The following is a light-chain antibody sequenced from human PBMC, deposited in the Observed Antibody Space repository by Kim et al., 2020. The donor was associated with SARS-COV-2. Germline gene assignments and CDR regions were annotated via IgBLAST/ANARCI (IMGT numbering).Light chain of an antibody. Sequence: QSALTQPASVSGSPGQSITISCTGTNSNIGDYNFVSWYQQQPGRAPKLIIFDVSERPSGVPSRFSGSKSGNTASLTISGLQADDEADYYCTSYSSNTPWVFGGGTKVTVL. J-gene: IGLJ3*02. CDR1: NSNIGDYNF. V-gene: IGLV2-14*03. CDR3: TSYSSNTPWV. CDR2: DVS.